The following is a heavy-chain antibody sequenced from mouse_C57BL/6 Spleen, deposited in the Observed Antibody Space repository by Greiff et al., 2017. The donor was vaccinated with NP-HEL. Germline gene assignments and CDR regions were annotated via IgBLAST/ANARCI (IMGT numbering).Heavy chain of an antibody. CDR1: GYTFTSYW. CDR3: ARCPPYGYDYAMDY. Sequence: VQLQQPGAELVKPGASVKLSCKASGYTFTSYWMHWVKQRPGQGLEWIGMIHPNSGSTNYNEKFKSKATLTVDKSSSTAYMQLSSLTSEDSAVYYCARCPPYGYDYAMDYWGQGTSVTVSS. V-gene: IGHV1-64*01. J-gene: IGHJ4*01. D-gene: IGHD2-2*01. CDR2: IHPNSGST.